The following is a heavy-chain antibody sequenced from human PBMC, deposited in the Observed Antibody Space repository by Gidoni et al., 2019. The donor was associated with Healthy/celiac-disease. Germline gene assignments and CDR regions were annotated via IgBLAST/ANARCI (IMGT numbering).Heavy chain of an antibody. Sequence: QVQLVESGGGVVQPGRSLRLSCAASGFTFSSYGMHWVRQAPGKGLEWVAVISYDGSNKYYADSVKGRFTISRDNSKNTLYLQMNSLRAEDTAMYYCAKDDQSIAARPLDYWGQGTLVTVSS. CDR3: AKDDQSIAARPLDY. D-gene: IGHD6-6*01. CDR2: ISYDGSNK. CDR1: GFTFSSYG. V-gene: IGHV3-30*18. J-gene: IGHJ4*02.